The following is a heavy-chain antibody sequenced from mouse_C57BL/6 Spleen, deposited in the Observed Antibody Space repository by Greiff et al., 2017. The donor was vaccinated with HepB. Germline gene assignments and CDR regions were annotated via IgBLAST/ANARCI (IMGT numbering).Heavy chain of an antibody. V-gene: IGHV14-1*01. CDR3: TTTLYYDGSRGYWYFDV. CDR2: IDPEDGDT. J-gene: IGHJ1*03. Sequence: EVKLVESGAELVRPGASVKLSCTASGFNIKDYYMHWVKQRPEQGLEWIGRIDPEDGDTEYAPKFQGKATMTADTSSNTAYLQLSSLTSEDTAVYYCTTTLYYDGSRGYWYFDVWGTGTTVTVSS. D-gene: IGHD1-1*01. CDR1: GFNIKDYY.